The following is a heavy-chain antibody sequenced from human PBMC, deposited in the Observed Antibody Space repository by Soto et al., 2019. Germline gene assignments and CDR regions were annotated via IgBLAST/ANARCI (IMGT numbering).Heavy chain of an antibody. CDR2: IYYSGST. Sequence: PSETLSLTCTVSGGSISSGGYYWSWIRQHPGKSLEWIGYIYYSGSTNYNPSLKSRVTISVDTSKNQFSLKLSSVTAADTAVYYCARRGQGLLWFDYWGQGTLVTVAS. CDR1: GGSISSGGYY. J-gene: IGHJ4*02. CDR3: ARRGQGLLWFDY. V-gene: IGHV4-61*08. D-gene: IGHD2-15*01.